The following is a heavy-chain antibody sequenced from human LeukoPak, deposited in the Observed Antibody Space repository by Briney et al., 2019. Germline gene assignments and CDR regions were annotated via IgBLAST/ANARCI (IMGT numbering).Heavy chain of an antibody. CDR1: GGSISSYY. Sequence: SEALSLTCTVSGGSISSYYWSWIRKPAGKGLEWIGEINHSGSTNYNPSLKSRVTISVDTSKNQFSLKLSSVTAADTAVYYCARCSSSWYDYWGQGTLVTVSS. CDR3: ARCSSSWYDY. J-gene: IGHJ4*02. CDR2: INHSGST. D-gene: IGHD6-13*01. V-gene: IGHV4-34*01.